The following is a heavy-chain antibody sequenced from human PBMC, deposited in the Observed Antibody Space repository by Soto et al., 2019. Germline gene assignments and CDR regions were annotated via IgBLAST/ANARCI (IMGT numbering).Heavy chain of an antibody. J-gene: IGHJ6*02. CDR2: ISYDGSNK. D-gene: IGHD1-7*01. V-gene: IGHV3-30-3*01. Sequence: GGSLRLSCAASGFTFSSYAMHWVRRAPGKGLEWVAVISYDGSNKYYADSVKGRFTISRDNSKNTLYLQMNSLRAEDTAVYYCARDRVRVAAGTTSYYYGMDVWGQGTTVTVSS. CDR3: ARDRVRVAAGTTSYYYGMDV. CDR1: GFTFSSYA.